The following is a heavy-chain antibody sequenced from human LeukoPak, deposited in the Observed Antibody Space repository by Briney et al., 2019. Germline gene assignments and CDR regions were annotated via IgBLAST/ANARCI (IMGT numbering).Heavy chain of an antibody. D-gene: IGHD3-10*01. CDR1: GFTFSSYA. J-gene: IGHJ4*02. Sequence: GGALRLSCAASGFTFSSYAMHWVRQAPGKGLEWVAVISYDGSNKCYADSVKGRFTISRDNSKNTLYLQMNSLRAEDTAVYYCARDLGRTYYYGSGSNSHWGQGTLVTVSS. CDR3: ARDLGRTYYYGSGSNSH. CDR2: ISYDGSNK. V-gene: IGHV3-30-3*01.